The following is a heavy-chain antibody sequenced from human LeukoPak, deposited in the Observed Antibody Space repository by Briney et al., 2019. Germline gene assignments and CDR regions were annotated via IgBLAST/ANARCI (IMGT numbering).Heavy chain of an antibody. J-gene: IGHJ4*02. D-gene: IGHD2-2*01. V-gene: IGHV4-38-2*01. Sequence: SETLSLTCAVSGYSISSGYYWGWIRQPPGKGLEWIGSIYHSGSTYYNPSLKSRVTISADTSENQFSLKLSSVTAADTAVYYCARIYCTSTSCYPGRGYFDYWGQGTLVTVSS. CDR2: IYHSGST. CDR1: GYSISSGYY. CDR3: ARIYCTSTSCYPGRGYFDY.